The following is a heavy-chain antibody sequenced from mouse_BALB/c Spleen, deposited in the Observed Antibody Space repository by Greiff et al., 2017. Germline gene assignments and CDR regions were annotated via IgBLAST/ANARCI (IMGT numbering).Heavy chain of an antibody. Sequence: QVQLKESGPGLVAPSQSLSITCTVSGFSLTSYGVHWVRQPPGKGLEWLGVIWAGGSTNYNSALMSRLSISKDNSKSQVFLKMNSLQTDDTAMYYCARDRGYYVSAMDYWGQGTSVTVSS. CDR3: ARDRGYYVSAMDY. CDR2: IWAGGST. V-gene: IGHV2-9*02. D-gene: IGHD2-3*01. CDR1: GFSLTSYG. J-gene: IGHJ4*01.